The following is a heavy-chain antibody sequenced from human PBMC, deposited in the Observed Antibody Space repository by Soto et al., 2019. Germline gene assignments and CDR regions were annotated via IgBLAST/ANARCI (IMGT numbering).Heavy chain of an antibody. J-gene: IGHJ5*02. D-gene: IGHD1-1*01. Sequence: SETLSLTCTVSGGSISSGGYYWSWIRQHPGKGLEWIGYIYYSGSTYYNPSLKSRVTISVDTSKNQFSLKLSSVTAADTAVYYCARGATGTTLWNGWFDPWGQGTLVTVSS. V-gene: IGHV4-31*03. CDR3: ARGATGTTLWNGWFDP. CDR1: GGSISSGGYY. CDR2: IYYSGST.